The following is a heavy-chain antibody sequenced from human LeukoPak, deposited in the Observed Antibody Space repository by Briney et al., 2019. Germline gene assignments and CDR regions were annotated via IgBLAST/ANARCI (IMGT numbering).Heavy chain of an antibody. CDR2: INSDGSST. CDR1: GFTFNRYW. D-gene: IGHD3-22*01. J-gene: IGHJ4*02. CDR3: ARVPYYGSSGFDFDY. V-gene: IGHV3-74*01. Sequence: GGSLRLSCAASGFTFNRYWMHWVRQAPGKGLVWVSRINSDGSSTSYADSVQGRFTISRDSAKNTLFLQMNSLRAEDTAVYYCARVPYYGSSGFDFDYWGQGSLVTVSS.